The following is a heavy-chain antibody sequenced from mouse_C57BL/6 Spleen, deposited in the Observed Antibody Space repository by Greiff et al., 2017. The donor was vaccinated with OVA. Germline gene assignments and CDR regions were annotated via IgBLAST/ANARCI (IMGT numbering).Heavy chain of an antibody. CDR2: IHPNSGST. V-gene: IGHV1-64*01. Sequence: VQLQQPGAELVKPGASVKLSCKASGYTFTSYWMHWVKQRPGQGLEWIGMIHPNSGSTNYNEKFKSKATLTVDKSSSTAYMQLSSLTSEDSAVYYCARVPHYYGSSPHWYFDVWGTGTTVTVSS. CDR3: ARVPHYYGSSPHWYFDV. CDR1: GYTFTSYW. D-gene: IGHD1-1*01. J-gene: IGHJ1*03.